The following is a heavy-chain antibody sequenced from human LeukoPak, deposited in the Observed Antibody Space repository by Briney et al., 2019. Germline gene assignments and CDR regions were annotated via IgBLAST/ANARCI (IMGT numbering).Heavy chain of an antibody. D-gene: IGHD1-26*01. J-gene: IGHJ5*02. V-gene: IGHV4-61*01. CDR1: GASVSSASY. Sequence: NSSETLSLTCTVSGASVSSASYWSWIRQPPGKGVEWIAHIYNGVNTNYNPSLKSRVTISVDTSKNQFSLRLNSVTAADTAVYYCARGRAFNSGAFDPWGQGSLVTVSS. CDR2: IYNGVNT. CDR3: ARGRAFNSGAFDP.